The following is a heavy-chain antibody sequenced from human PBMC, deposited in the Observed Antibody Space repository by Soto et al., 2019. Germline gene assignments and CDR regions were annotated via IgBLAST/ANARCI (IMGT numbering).Heavy chain of an antibody. CDR2: ISSDDGST. CDR3: AIPRGGWYLQH. CDR1: GFTFSSYA. V-gene: IGHV3-23*01. J-gene: IGHJ1*01. D-gene: IGHD6-19*01. Sequence: EVQVLESGGVLVQPGGSLRLSGAASGFTFSSYAMRWVRHAPGQGLELVSAISSDDGSTYYADSVKGRFTISRDNSKNTLYLPMNSLRADDTAVYYCAIPRGGWYLQHWGQGTLVTVSS.